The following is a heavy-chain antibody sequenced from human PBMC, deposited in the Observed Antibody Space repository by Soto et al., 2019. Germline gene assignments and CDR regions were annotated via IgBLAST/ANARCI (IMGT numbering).Heavy chain of an antibody. Sequence: SVKVSCKASGGTFSSYAISWVRQAPGQGLEWMGGIIPIFGTANYAQKFQGRVTITADESTSTAYMELSSLRSEDTAVYYFARRRVVRGLDYYYYYGMDVWGQGTTVTVSS. D-gene: IGHD3-10*01. CDR1: GGTFSSYA. V-gene: IGHV1-69*13. CDR2: IIPIFGTA. J-gene: IGHJ6*02. CDR3: ARRRVVRGLDYYYYYGMDV.